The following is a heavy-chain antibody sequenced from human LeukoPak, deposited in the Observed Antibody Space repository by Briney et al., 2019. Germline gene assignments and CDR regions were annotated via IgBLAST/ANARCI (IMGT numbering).Heavy chain of an antibody. CDR2: IYSGGTT. CDR1: GFTVSNNY. J-gene: IGHJ5*02. V-gene: IGHV3-53*01. Sequence: GGSLRLSCAASGFTVSNNYLNWVRQAPGKGLEWVSVIYSGGTTYYANSVKGRFTISRDSSKNTMYLQMNSLRVEDKAMYYCGRDVGPWGQGTLVTVSS. CDR3: GRDVGP.